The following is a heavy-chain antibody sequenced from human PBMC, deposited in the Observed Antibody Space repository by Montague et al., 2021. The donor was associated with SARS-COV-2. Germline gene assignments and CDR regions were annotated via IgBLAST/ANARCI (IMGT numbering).Heavy chain of an antibody. J-gene: IGHJ4*02. Sequence: SETLSLTCTVSGGSVSSGGYYWSWIRQPPGKGLEWIGYIYYSGSTNYNPSLKSRVTISLDTSKNQFSLQLSSVTPEDTALYYCVRGIEAAGSYDYWGQGTLVTVSS. V-gene: IGHV4-61*08. CDR2: IYYSGST. D-gene: IGHD6-13*01. CDR3: VRGIEAAGSYDY. CDR1: GGSVSSGGYY.